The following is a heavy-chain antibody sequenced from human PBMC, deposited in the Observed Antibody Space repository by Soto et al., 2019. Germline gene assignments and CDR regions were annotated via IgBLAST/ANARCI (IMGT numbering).Heavy chain of an antibody. V-gene: IGHV2-5*01. CDR1: GFSLSTSGVG. J-gene: IGHJ5*02. Sequence: SGPTLVNPTQTLTLTCTFSGFSLSTSGVGVGWIRQPPGKALEWLALIYWYDDKRYSPSLKSRLTITKDTSKNQVVLTMTNMDPGDTATYYCALRLQKGYCSGGSCYSWFDPWGQGTLVTVSS. CDR3: ALRLQKGYCSGGSCYSWFDP. CDR2: IYWYDDK. D-gene: IGHD2-15*01.